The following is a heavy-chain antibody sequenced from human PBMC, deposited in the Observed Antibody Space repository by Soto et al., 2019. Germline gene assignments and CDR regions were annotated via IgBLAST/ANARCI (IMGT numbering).Heavy chain of an antibody. V-gene: IGHV3-74*01. Sequence: GGSLTLSCAASGFTFRSYWMYWARQAPGKGLVWVSRINSDGTTTSYADSVKGRFTISRDNSKNTLYLQMNSLRAEDTAVYYCAKSPPSQQLPSYFDYWGQGTLVTVSS. CDR2: INSDGTTT. CDR1: GFTFRSYW. CDR3: AKSPPSQQLPSYFDY. D-gene: IGHD6-13*01. J-gene: IGHJ4*02.